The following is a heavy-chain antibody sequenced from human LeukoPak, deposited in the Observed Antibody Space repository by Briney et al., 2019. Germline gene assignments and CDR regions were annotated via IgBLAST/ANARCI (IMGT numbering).Heavy chain of an antibody. D-gene: IGHD3-22*01. Sequence: GESLKISCKGSGYTFSTYWIGWVRQMPGKVLEWMGTISPGDSHTSYSPSFQGQVTMSADKSISTAYLQWSSLKASDTAMYYCARRSFYDSSGYYLDYWGQGTLVTVSS. V-gene: IGHV5-51*01. J-gene: IGHJ4*02. CDR2: ISPGDSHT. CDR1: GYTFSTYW. CDR3: ARRSFYDSSGYYLDY.